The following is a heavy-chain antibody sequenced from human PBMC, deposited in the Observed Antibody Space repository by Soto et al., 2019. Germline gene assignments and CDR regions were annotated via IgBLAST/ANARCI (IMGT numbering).Heavy chain of an antibody. CDR3: ARDLRPYTIQQYYYYPMDV. J-gene: IGHJ6*02. D-gene: IGHD3-16*01. CDR1: RDTFNSYA. V-gene: IGHV1-69*01. CDR2: IIPVLGTT. Sequence: QVQLVQSGAEVRRPGSSVTVSCKTSRDTFNSYAITWVRQAPGQGLEWMGGIIPVLGTTKYAQKFQGRVTMTADESTSTAYMELSSLRSEDRAVYYCARDLRPYTIQQYYYYPMDVWGQGTTVTVSS.